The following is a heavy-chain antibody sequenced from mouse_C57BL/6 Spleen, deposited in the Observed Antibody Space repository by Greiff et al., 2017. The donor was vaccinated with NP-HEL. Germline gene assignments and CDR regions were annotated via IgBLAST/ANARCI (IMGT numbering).Heavy chain of an antibody. Sequence: EVKLMESGGGLVKPGVSLKLSCAASGFTFSDYGMHWVRQAPEKGLEWVAYISSGSSTIYYADTVKGRFTISRDNAKNTLFLQMTSLRSEDTAMYYCARWLLRFSYFDYWGQGTTLTVSS. J-gene: IGHJ2*01. CDR1: GFTFSDYG. D-gene: IGHD1-1*01. V-gene: IGHV5-17*01. CDR3: ARWLLRFSYFDY. CDR2: ISSGSSTI.